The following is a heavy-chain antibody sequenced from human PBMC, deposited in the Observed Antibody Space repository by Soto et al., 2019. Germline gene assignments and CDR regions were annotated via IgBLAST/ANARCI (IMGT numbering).Heavy chain of an antibody. V-gene: IGHV1-3*01. CDR3: AATTGYFQF. Sequence: QVQLVQSGAEVKKAGASVRISCKASGYTFTTYNLHWVRQAPGKGLEWMGWINAGNGKTKYSQKFQGRVTITRDTSASTAYMELSRLRSEDTAFFYCAATTGYFQFWGQGTLVTVSP. J-gene: IGHJ1*01. D-gene: IGHD5-12*01. CDR2: INAGNGKT. CDR1: GYTFTTYN.